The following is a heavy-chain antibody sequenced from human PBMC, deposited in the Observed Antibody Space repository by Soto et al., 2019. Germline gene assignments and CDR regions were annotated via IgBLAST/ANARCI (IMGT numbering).Heavy chain of an antibody. CDR3: ARARGGDSGDYASLFDR. D-gene: IGHD4-17*01. Sequence: LSLTCTVFGGSVSIGDYLWSWIRQRPGKGLEWIGYIHDSGNTYYNPSLKSRVTISLDTPKNQFSLKVTSMTAADTAVYFCARARGGDSGDYASLFDRWGQGNLVTVSS. CDR2: IHDSGNT. V-gene: IGHV4-30-4*01. CDR1: GGSVSIGDYL. J-gene: IGHJ5*02.